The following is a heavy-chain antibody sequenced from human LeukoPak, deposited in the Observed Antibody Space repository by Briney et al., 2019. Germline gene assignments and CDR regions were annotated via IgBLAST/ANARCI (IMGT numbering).Heavy chain of an antibody. V-gene: IGHV1-18*01. CDR1: GYTFPTSG. D-gene: IGHD2-2*01. CDR2: ISVYNHNT. CDR3: ARDGSRIWDDFIVVVPAAIID. J-gene: IGHJ4*02. Sequence: GASVKVSCKASGYTFPTSGISWVRQAPGRGLEWMGWISVYNHNTNYAQKFLGRVTVTTDTSTRTAYMELRSLRSDDTAVYYCARDGSRIWDDFIVVVPAAIIDWGQGTLVTVSS.